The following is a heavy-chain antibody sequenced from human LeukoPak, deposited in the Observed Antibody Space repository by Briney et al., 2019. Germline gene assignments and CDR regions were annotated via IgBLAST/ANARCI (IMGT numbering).Heavy chain of an antibody. CDR2: IYSGGST. J-gene: IGHJ4*02. CDR3: ARSLIKWELLH. V-gene: IGHV3-66*02. Sequence: GGSLRLSCAASGFTVSSNYMSWVRQAPGKGLEWVSVIYSGGSTYYADSVKGRFTIPRDNSKNTLYLQMNSLRAEDTAVYYCARSLIKWELLHWGQGTLVTVSS. CDR1: GFTVSSNY. D-gene: IGHD1-26*01.